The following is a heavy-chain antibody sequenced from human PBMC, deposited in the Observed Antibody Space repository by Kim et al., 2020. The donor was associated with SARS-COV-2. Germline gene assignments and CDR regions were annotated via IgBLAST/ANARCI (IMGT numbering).Heavy chain of an antibody. J-gene: IGHJ6*02. V-gene: IGHV3-30*04. CDR1: GFTFSSYA. CDR3: ARGNSGSYLYGMDV. CDR2: ISYDGSNK. Sequence: GGSLRLSCAASGFTFSSYAMHWVRQAPGKGLEWVAVISYDGSNKYYADSVKGRFTISRDNSKNTLYLQMNSLRAEDTAVYYCARGNSGSYLYGMDVLGQGTTVTVSS. D-gene: IGHD1-26*01.